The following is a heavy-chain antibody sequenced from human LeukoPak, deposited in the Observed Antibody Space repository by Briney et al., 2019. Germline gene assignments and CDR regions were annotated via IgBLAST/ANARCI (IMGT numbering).Heavy chain of an antibody. CDR3: AREDDYGDYPYAMDV. CDR2: IYTSGST. Sequence: SETLSLTCTVSGGSISSGSYYWSWIRQPAGKGLEWIGRIYTSGSTNYNSSLKSRVTISVDTSKNQFSLKLSSVTAADTAVYYCAREDDYGDYPYAMDVWGQGTTVTVSS. V-gene: IGHV4-61*02. D-gene: IGHD4-17*01. CDR1: GGSISSGSYY. J-gene: IGHJ6*02.